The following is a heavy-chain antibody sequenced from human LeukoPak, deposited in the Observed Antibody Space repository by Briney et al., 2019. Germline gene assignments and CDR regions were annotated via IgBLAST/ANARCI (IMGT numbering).Heavy chain of an antibody. CDR2: IYYSGST. Sequence: SETLSLTCTVSGGSISSYYWSWIRQPPGEGLEWIGYIYYSGSTNYNPSLKSRVTISVDTSKNQFSLKLSSVTAADTAVYYCARERRYSGSYLIWGQGTMVTVSS. V-gene: IGHV4-59*01. D-gene: IGHD1-26*01. J-gene: IGHJ3*02. CDR3: ARERRYSGSYLI. CDR1: GGSISSYY.